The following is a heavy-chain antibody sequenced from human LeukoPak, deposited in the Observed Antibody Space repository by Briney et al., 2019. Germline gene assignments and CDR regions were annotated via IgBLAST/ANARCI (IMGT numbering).Heavy chain of an antibody. D-gene: IGHD6-19*01. V-gene: IGHV4-30-2*01. CDR1: GGSISSGGYS. CDR3: ASFRVVQASGWYEFYGMDV. J-gene: IGHJ6*02. CDR2: IYHSGST. Sequence: SETLSLTCAVSGGSISSGGYSWSWIRQPPGKGLEWIGYIYHSGSTYYNPSLKSRVTISVDRSKNQFSLKLSSVTAADTAVYYCASFRVVQASGWYEFYGMDVWGQGTTVTVSS.